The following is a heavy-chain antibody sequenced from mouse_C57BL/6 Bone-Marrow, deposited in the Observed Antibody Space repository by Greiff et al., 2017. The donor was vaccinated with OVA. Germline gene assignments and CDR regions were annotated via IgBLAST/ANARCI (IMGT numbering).Heavy chain of an antibody. Sequence: DVMLVESGGGLVQPGGSLKLSCAASGFTFSDYYMYWVRQTPEKRLEWVAYISNGGGSTYYPDTVKGRFTISRDNAKNTLYLQMSRLKSEDTAMYYCARWGSSGSMDYWGQGTSVTVSS. CDR1: GFTFSDYY. CDR2: ISNGGGST. J-gene: IGHJ4*01. V-gene: IGHV5-12*01. D-gene: IGHD3-2*02. CDR3: ARWGSSGSMDY.